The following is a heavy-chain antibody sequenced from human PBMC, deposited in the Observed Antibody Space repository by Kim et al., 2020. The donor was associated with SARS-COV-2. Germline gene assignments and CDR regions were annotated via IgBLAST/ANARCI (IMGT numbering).Heavy chain of an antibody. CDR3: VRYGRNDWSVH. CDR1: GFTFSDYA. D-gene: IGHD1-1*01. J-gene: IGHJ5*02. V-gene: IGHV3-64D*06. CDR2: TTSEGGGS. Sequence: GGSLRLSCSASGFTFSDYAIHWVRQAPGMGLQYVSATTSEGGGSFYADSVQDRFTISRDNSKNTVYLQMSGLRLEDTAVYYFVRYGRNDWSVHWGRGTVVSVS.